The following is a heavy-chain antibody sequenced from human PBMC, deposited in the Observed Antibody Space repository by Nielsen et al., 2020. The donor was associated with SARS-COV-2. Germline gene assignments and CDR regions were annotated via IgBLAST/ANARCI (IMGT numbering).Heavy chain of an antibody. J-gene: IGHJ4*02. CDR2: ISSSSYT. Sequence: GGSLRLSCAASGFTFSDYYMSWIRQAPGKGLEWVSYISSSSYTNYAGSVKGRFTISRDNAKNSLYLQMNSLTVEDTAVYYCARASPVTGYLSSGGEYWGQGTLVTVSS. V-gene: IGHV3-11*05. D-gene: IGHD3-10*01. CDR3: ARASPVTGYLSSGGEY. CDR1: GFTFSDYY.